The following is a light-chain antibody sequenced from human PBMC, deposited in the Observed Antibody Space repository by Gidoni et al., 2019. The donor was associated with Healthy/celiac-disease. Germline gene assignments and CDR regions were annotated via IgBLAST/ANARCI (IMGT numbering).Light chain of an antibody. CDR1: QDISNY. CDR2: DAS. Sequence: DIQMTQSPSSLSASVGDRVTITCQASQDISNYLNLYQQKPGKAPKLLFYDASNLETGVPSRFSGSGSGTDFTFTISSLQPEDIATYYCQQYDNLPLTFXGXTKVEIK. V-gene: IGKV1-33*01. J-gene: IGKJ4*01. CDR3: QQYDNLPLT.